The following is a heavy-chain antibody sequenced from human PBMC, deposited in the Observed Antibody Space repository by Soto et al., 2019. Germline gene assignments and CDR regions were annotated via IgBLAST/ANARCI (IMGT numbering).Heavy chain of an antibody. CDR1: GGSISSGGYY. CDR3: ARATLAKNNWFDP. Sequence: QVQLQESGPGLVKPSQTLSLTCTVSGGSISSGGYYWSWIRQHPGKGLEWIGYIYYSGSTYYNPSLKSRVTVSVDTSKKQFSLKVSSVTAADTAVYYCARATLAKNNWFDPWGQGTLVIVSS. CDR2: IYYSGST. V-gene: IGHV4-31*03. J-gene: IGHJ5*02.